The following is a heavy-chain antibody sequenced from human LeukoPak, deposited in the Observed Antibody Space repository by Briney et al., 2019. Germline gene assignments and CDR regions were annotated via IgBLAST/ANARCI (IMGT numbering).Heavy chain of an antibody. CDR1: GFSVSNNH. CDR3: AGFGGNSF. D-gene: IGHD4-23*01. CDR2: ISNSGTT. V-gene: IGHV3-66*01. Sequence: PGGSLRLSCAASGFSVSNNHVTWDRQAPGKGLEWVSVISNSGTTYYADSVKGRITISRDNSKNTVYLQMNSLRAEDTAVYYCAGFGGNSFWGPGTLVTVSS. J-gene: IGHJ4*02.